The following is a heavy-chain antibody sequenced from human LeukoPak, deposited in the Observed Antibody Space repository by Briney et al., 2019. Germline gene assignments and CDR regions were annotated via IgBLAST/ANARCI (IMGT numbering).Heavy chain of an antibody. CDR3: ATQYSSSSVDY. V-gene: IGHV4-59*01. CDR1: GGSISSYY. J-gene: IGHJ4*02. CDR2: IYYSGST. D-gene: IGHD6-13*01. Sequence: NASETLSLTCTVSGGSISSYYWSWIRQPPGKGLEWIGYIYYSGSTNYNPSLKSRVTISVDTSKNQFSLKLSSVTAADTAVYYCATQYSSSSVDYWGQGTLVTVSS.